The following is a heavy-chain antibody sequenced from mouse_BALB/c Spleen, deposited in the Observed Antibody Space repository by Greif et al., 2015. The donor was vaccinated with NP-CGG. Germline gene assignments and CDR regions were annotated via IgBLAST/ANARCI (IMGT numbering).Heavy chain of an antibody. D-gene: IGHD1-2*01. CDR2: INPSTGYT. J-gene: IGHJ2*01. Sequence: VQLQQSGAELAKPGASVKMSCKASGYTFTSYWMHWVKQRPGQGLEWIGYINPSTGYTEYNQKFKDKATLTADKSSSTAYMQLSSLTSEGSAVYYCARWGYGLDYWGQGTTLTVSS. CDR1: GYTFTSYW. V-gene: IGHV1-7*01. CDR3: ARWGYGLDY.